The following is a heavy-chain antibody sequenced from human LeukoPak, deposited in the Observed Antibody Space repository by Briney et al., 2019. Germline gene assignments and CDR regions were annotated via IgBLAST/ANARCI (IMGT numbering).Heavy chain of an antibody. Sequence: SETLSLTCAVYGGSFSGYYWSWIRQPPGEGLEWIGEINHSGSTNYNPSLKSRVTISVDTSKNQFSLKLSSVTAADTAVYYCARVLTMVRGVVGQYYFDYWGQGTLVTVSS. CDR2: INHSGST. CDR3: ARVLTMVRGVVGQYYFDY. CDR1: GGSFSGYY. V-gene: IGHV4-34*01. J-gene: IGHJ4*02. D-gene: IGHD3-10*01.